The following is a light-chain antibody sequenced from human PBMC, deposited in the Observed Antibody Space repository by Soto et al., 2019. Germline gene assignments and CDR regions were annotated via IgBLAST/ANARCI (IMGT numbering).Light chain of an antibody. J-gene: IGKJ2*01. CDR3: QQYGSSPGYT. CDR1: QSVRSSY. Sequence: EIVLTQSPDILSLSPGERATLSCRASQSVRSSYLAWYQQRPGQAPRLLIYGASSMATGIPDRFSGDGSGTDFTLTISRLEPEDFAVYYCQQYGSSPGYTFGQGTKLEIK. V-gene: IGKV3-20*01. CDR2: GAS.